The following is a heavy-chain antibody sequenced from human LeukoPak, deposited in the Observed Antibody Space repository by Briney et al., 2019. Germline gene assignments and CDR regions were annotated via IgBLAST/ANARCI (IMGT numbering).Heavy chain of an antibody. CDR3: AKDFTPDGIWDIDY. Sequence: GGSLRLSCVASGFTFSKYTMSWVRQAPGKGLEWVSGIYGGGSGSTFYAESVKGRFTIARDNSKNTLYLQMNSLRDEDTAIYYCAKDFTPDGIWDIDYWGRGTLITVSS. D-gene: IGHD1-14*01. CDR1: GFTFSKYT. J-gene: IGHJ4*02. V-gene: IGHV3-23*01. CDR2: IYGGGSGST.